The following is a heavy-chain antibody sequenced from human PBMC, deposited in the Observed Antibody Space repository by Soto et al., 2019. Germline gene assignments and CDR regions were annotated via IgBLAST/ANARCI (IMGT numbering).Heavy chain of an antibody. CDR1: GGSVSSGNYY. J-gene: IGHJ4*02. CDR3: ARDSGRICSSPSCYVDY. V-gene: IGHV4-61*01. Sequence: QVHLQETGPGLVKPSETLSLTCTVSGGSVSSGNYYWSWIRQPPGKGLEWIGYINYSGNTNYNPSLKSRVTISVDTSKNLFSLSLRSLTAADTAVYYCARDSGRICSSPSCYVDYWGQGTLVTVSS. D-gene: IGHD2-2*01. CDR2: INYSGNT.